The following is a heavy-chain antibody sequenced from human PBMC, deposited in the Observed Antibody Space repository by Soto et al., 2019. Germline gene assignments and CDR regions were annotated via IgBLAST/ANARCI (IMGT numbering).Heavy chain of an antibody. D-gene: IGHD4-17*01. Sequence: SVKVSCKASGGTFSSYAISWVRQAPGQGLEWMGGIIPIFGTANYAQKFQGRVTITADESTSTAYMELSSLRSEDTAVYYCARTRDPFDYGDIYDAFDIWGQGTMVTVSS. J-gene: IGHJ3*02. V-gene: IGHV1-69*13. CDR3: ARTRDPFDYGDIYDAFDI. CDR2: IIPIFGTA. CDR1: GGTFSSYA.